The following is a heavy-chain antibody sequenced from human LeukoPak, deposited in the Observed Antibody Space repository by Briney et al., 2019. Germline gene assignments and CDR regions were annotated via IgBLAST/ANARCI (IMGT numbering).Heavy chain of an antibody. CDR3: ATPFDY. CDR1: GFTFSTYS. V-gene: IGHV3-48*01. J-gene: IGHJ4*02. CDR2: ISSGSNTI. Sequence: PGGSLRLSCAASGFTFSTYSMNGVRQAPGKGLEWVSYISSGSNTIYYAGSVKGRFTISRDNAKNSLYLQMNSLRAEDTAVYYCATPFDYWGQGTLVTVSS.